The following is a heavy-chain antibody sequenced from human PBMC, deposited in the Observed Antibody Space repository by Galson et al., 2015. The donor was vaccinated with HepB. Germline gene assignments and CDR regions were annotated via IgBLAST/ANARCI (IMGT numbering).Heavy chain of an antibody. J-gene: IGHJ6*02. Sequence: SLRLSCAASGFTFSSYTMNWVRQAPGKGLEWVSSISSSSTHIYYADSVKGRFTISRDNAKNSVHLQMNSLRAEDTAVYYCTRDPDRDGYNWGYYYDYGMDVWGQGTTVTVSS. CDR3: TRDPDRDGYNWGYYYDYGMDV. V-gene: IGHV3-21*01. D-gene: IGHD5-24*01. CDR2: ISSSSTHI. CDR1: GFTFSSYT.